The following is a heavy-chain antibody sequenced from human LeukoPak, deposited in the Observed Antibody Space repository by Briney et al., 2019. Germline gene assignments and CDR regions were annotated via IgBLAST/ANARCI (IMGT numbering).Heavy chain of an antibody. CDR1: GFTFSSYG. CDR3: ARGLASYYYGSGRPTPLDY. Sequence: GGSLRLSCAASGFTFSSYGMHWVRQAPGKGLGWVAVIWYDGSNKYYADSVKGRFTISRDNSKNTLYLQMNSLRAEDTAVYYCARGLASYYYGSGRPTPLDYWGQGTLVTVSS. CDR2: IWYDGSNK. V-gene: IGHV3-33*01. J-gene: IGHJ4*02. D-gene: IGHD3-10*01.